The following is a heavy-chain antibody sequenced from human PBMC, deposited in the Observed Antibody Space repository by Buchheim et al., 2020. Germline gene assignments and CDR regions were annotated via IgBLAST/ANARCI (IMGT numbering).Heavy chain of an antibody. V-gene: IGHV3-23*01. CDR2: FSGSGGNT. CDR3: ASMRGSGSFSSFDY. D-gene: IGHD1-26*01. Sequence: EVRLLESGGGLLQSGGSLRLSCAASGFTFSSYGMSWVRQAPGKGLEWVSTFSGSGGNTYYADSVKGRFTISRDNSKNPLYLQMDSLRAEDTAVYYCASMRGSGSFSSFDYWGQGAL. J-gene: IGHJ4*02. CDR1: GFTFSSYG.